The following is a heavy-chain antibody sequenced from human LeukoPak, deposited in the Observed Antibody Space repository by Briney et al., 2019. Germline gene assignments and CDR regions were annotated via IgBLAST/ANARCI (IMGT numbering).Heavy chain of an antibody. J-gene: IGHJ6*03. Sequence: KPSETLSLTCTVSGGSISSSSYYWSWIRQPPGKGLEWIGYIYYSGSTNYNPSLKSRVTISVDTSKNQFSLKLSSVTAADTAVYYCARVNYSYNYMDVWGKGTTVTVSS. V-gene: IGHV4-61*01. CDR3: ARVNYSYNYMDV. CDR2: IYYSGST. D-gene: IGHD4-11*01. CDR1: GGSISSSSYY.